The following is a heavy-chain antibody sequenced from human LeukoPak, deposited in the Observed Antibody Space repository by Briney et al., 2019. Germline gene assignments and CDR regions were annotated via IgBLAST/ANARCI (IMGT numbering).Heavy chain of an antibody. D-gene: IGHD3-22*01. CDR3: ARDRGYYDSSGYEN. J-gene: IGHJ4*02. Sequence: ASVKVSCKASGYTFTSYDINWVQQATGQGLEWMGWMNPNSGNTGYAQKFQGRVTMTRNTSISTAYMELSSLRSEDTAVYYCARDRGYYDSSGYENWGQGTLVTVSS. CDR1: GYTFTSYD. CDR2: MNPNSGNT. V-gene: IGHV1-8*01.